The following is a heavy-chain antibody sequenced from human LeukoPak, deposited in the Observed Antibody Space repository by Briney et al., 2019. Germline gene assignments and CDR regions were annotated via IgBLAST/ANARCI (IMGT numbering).Heavy chain of an antibody. CDR1: GGSFSGYY. D-gene: IGHD3-22*01. J-gene: IGHJ4*02. V-gene: IGHV4-34*01. CDR3: ARTDRAVSGYYYLSLFDY. CDR2: INHSGST. Sequence: SETLSLTCAVYGGSFSGYYWSWIRQPPGKGLEWIGEINHSGSTNYNPSLKSRVTISVDTSKNQFSLKLSSVTAADTAVYYCARTDRAVSGYYYLSLFDYWGQGTLVTVSS.